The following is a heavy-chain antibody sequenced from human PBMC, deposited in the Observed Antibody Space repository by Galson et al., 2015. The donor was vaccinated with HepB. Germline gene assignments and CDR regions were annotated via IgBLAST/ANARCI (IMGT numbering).Heavy chain of an antibody. V-gene: IGHV1-46*01. CDR1: GYTFTSNY. D-gene: IGHD6-19*01. CDR3: ARGRPHYSSGWSGAFDI. CDR2: INPSGGTT. J-gene: IGHJ3*02. Sequence: SCKASGYTFTSNYIHWVRQAPGQGLEWMGIINPSGGTTSYAQKFQGRVTMTRDTSTSTVYMELGSLRSEDTAVYYCARGRPHYSSGWSGAFDIWGQGTMVTVSS.